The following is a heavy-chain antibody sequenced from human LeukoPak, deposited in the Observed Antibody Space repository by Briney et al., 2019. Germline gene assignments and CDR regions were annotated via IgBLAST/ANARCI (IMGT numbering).Heavy chain of an antibody. D-gene: IGHD3-10*01. J-gene: IGHJ5*02. CDR1: GYTFTSYY. CDR2: ISPSVGTT. CDR3: ARIGDYGSGSEGFDP. Sequence: GASVEVSCKASGYTFTSYYIHWVRQAPGQGLEWMGIISPSVGTTTYAQKLQGRVTMTRDTSTTTVYMELRSLRSEDTAVYYCARIGDYGSGSEGFDPWGQGTLVTVSS. V-gene: IGHV1-46*04.